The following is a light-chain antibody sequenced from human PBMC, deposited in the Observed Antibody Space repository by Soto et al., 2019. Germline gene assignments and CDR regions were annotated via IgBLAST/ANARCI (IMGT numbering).Light chain of an antibody. CDR1: QSIGDY. CDR3: QQRSAWPLN. V-gene: IGKV3-11*01. CDR2: DGS. J-gene: IGKJ4*01. Sequence: IVLTQSPATLSLSPGEGATLSGGASQSIGDYVAWFQQKPGQAPRLLIYDGSNRAVGIPARFSGSASGTDSTLTISSLEPEDFAVYYCQQRSAWPLNFGGGTRVEI.